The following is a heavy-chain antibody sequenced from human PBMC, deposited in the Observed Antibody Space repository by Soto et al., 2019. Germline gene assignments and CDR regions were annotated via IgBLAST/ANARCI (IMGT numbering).Heavy chain of an antibody. CDR1: GYTFTSYD. CDR2: MNPNSGNT. Sequence: QVQLVQSGAEVKKPGASVKVSCKASGYTFTSYDINWVRQATGQGLEWMGWMNPNSGNTGYAQKFQGRVTMTRNTYIITAYMELSSMRSEDTAVYYCARRTGHSMITFGGVMSYYYYYMDVWGKGTTVTVSS. V-gene: IGHV1-8*01. J-gene: IGHJ6*03. D-gene: IGHD3-16*01. CDR3: ARRTGHSMITFGGVMSYYYYYMDV.